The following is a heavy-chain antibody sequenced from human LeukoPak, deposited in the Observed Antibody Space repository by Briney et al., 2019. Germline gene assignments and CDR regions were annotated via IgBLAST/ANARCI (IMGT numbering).Heavy chain of an antibody. D-gene: IGHD3-3*01. CDR2: IYYSGST. Sequence: KASETLSLTCTVSGGSISSSSYYWGWIRQPPGKGLEWIGSIYYSGSTYYNPSLKSRVTISVDTSKNQFSLKLSSVTAADTAMYYCARKRITIFGVVIPPLDYWGQGTLVTVSS. V-gene: IGHV4-39*01. CDR3: ARKRITIFGVVIPPLDY. CDR1: GGSISSSSYY. J-gene: IGHJ4*02.